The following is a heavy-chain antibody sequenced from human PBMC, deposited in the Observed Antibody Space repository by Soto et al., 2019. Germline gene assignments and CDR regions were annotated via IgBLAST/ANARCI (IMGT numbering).Heavy chain of an antibody. CDR3: AAGPDYSNSLNFDY. CDR1: GFTFTSSA. J-gene: IGHJ4*02. D-gene: IGHD4-4*01. V-gene: IGHV1-58*01. Sequence: QMQLVQSGPEVKKPGTSVKVSCKASGFTFTSSAVQWVRQARGQRLEWIGWIVVGSGNTNYAQKFQERVTITRDMSTRTAYMERSSLRSEDTAVYYCAAGPDYSNSLNFDYWGQGTLVTVSS. CDR2: IVVGSGNT.